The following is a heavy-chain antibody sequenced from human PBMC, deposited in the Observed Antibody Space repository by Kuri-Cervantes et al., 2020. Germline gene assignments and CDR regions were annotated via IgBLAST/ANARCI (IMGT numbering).Heavy chain of an antibody. J-gene: IGHJ6*03. CDR2: IHHSGST. Sequence: SETLSLTCVVSGYSISTDYYWGWIRQPPGKGLEWIGTIHHSGSTYYNPSLKSRGTISVDTSKNQFSLKLSSVTAADTAVYYCARRCPYEGVVVPAAKYYYYYYMDVWGKGTTVTVSS. CDR1: GYSISTDYY. V-gene: IGHV4-38-2*01. D-gene: IGHD2-2*01. CDR3: ARRCPYEGVVVPAAKYYYYYYMDV.